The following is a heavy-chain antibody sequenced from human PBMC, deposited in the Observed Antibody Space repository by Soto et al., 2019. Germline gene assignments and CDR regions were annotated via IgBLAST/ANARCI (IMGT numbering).Heavy chain of an antibody. D-gene: IGHD3-10*01. CDR2: IYYSGST. J-gene: IGHJ6*02. Sequence: SETLSLTCTVSGGSISSYYWSWIRQPPGKGLEWIGYIYYSGSTNYNPSLKSRVTISVDTSKNQFSLKLSSVTAADTAVYYCARDKVRGVIFSYYYYGMDVWGQGTTVTVSS. V-gene: IGHV4-59*12. CDR1: GGSISSYY. CDR3: ARDKVRGVIFSYYYYGMDV.